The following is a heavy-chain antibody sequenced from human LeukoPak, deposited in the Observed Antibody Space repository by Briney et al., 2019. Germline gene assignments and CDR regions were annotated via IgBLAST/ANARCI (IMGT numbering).Heavy chain of an antibody. V-gene: IGHV4-59*01. CDR1: GGSISSYY. J-gene: IGHJ4*02. CDR3: AREVMGTFDY. CDR2: IYYSGST. Sequence: SETLSLTCTVSGGSISSYYWSWIRQPPGKGLEWIGYIYYSGSTNYNPSLKSRVTISVDTSKNQFSLKLSSVTAADTAVYYCAREVMGTFDYWGQGTLVTVSS. D-gene: IGHD2-8*01.